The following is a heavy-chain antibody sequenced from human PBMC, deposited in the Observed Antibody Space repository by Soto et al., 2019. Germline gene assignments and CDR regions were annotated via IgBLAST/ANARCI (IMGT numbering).Heavy chain of an antibody. D-gene: IGHD2-21*02. CDR3: ARTCGGDCYSSPRDY. CDR1: GYTFTSYG. CDR2: ISAYNGNT. J-gene: IGHJ4*02. Sequence: QVPLVQSGAEVKKPGASVKVSCKASGYTFTSYGISWVRQAPGQGLEWMGWISAYNGNTNYAQKLQGRVTMTTDTSTSTAYMELRSLRSADTAVYYCARTCGGDCYSSPRDYWGQGTLVTVSS. V-gene: IGHV1-18*01.